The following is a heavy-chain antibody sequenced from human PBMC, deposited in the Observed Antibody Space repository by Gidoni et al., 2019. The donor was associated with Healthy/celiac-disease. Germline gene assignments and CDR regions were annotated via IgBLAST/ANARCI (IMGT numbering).Heavy chain of an antibody. CDR3: AGDDRPMMYGMDV. J-gene: IGHJ6*02. CDR1: GFTFSSYS. D-gene: IGHD3-16*01. CDR2: ISSSSSYI. V-gene: IGHV3-21*01. Sequence: EVQLVESGGGLVKPGGSLRLSCSASGFTFSSYSMNWVRQAPGKGLEWVSSISSSSSYIYYADSVKGRFTISRDNAKNSLYLQMNSLRAEDTAVYYCAGDDRPMMYGMDVWGQGTTVTVSS.